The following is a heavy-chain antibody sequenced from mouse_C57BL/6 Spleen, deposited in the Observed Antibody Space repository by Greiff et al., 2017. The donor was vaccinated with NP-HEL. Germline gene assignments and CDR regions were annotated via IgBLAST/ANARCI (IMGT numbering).Heavy chain of an antibody. CDR3: ASFWVLDAMDY. CDR1: GYSFTGYF. CDR2: INPYNGDT. J-gene: IGHJ4*01. V-gene: IGHV1-20*01. Sequence: EVQLQQSGPELVKPGDSVKISCKASGYSFTGYFMNWVMQSHGKSLEWIGRINPYNGDTFYNQKFKGKATLTVDKSSSTAHMELRSLTSEDSAVYYCASFWVLDAMDYWGQGTSVTVSS. D-gene: IGHD4-1*01.